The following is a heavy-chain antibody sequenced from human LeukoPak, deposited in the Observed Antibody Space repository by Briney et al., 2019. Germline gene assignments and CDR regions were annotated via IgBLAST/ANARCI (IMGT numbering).Heavy chain of an antibody. V-gene: IGHV5-51*01. D-gene: IGHD5-24*01. Sequence: GESLKISCKGSGNSFTSYWIGWVRQMPGKGLEWMGIIYPGDSDTRYSPSFQGQVIILVDKSISTAYLQWSSLKASDTAMYYCARRRDGYNTEFDYWGQGTLVTVSS. CDR2: IYPGDSDT. CDR3: ARRRDGYNTEFDY. CDR1: GNSFTSYW. J-gene: IGHJ4*02.